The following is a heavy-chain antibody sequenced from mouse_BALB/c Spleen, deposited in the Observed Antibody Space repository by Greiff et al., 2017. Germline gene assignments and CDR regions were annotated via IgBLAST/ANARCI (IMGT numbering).Heavy chain of an antibody. CDR2: ISSGGGST. J-gene: IGHJ3*01. D-gene: IGHD2-4*01. Sequence: EVQGVESGGGLVKPGGSLKLSCAASGFAFSSYDMSWVRQTPEKRLEWVAYISSGGGSTYYPDTVKGRFTISRDNAKNTLYLQMSSLKSEDTAMYYCARHEDDYPWFAYWGQGTLVTVSA. CDR3: ARHEDDYPWFAY. V-gene: IGHV5-12-1*01. CDR1: GFAFSSYD.